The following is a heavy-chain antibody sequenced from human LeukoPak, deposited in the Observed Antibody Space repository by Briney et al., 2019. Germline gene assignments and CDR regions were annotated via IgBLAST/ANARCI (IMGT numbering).Heavy chain of an antibody. D-gene: IGHD2-15*01. V-gene: IGHV3-23*01. CDR3: AKLSVIVVVVGTFTH. Sequence: PGGSLRLSCAASGFIFSSYAMSWVRQAPGKGLEWVSAISGSDGSTYYADSVKGRFTISRDNSKNTLYLQMNGLTAEDTAVYYCAKLSVIVVVVGTFTHWGRGTLVTVSS. J-gene: IGHJ4*02. CDR2: ISGSDGST. CDR1: GFIFSSYA.